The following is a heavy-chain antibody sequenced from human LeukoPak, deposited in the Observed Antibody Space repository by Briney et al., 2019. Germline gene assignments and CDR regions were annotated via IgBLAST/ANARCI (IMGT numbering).Heavy chain of an antibody. J-gene: IGHJ5*02. V-gene: IGHV4-4*07. CDR3: ARSGGVVPAAIGGFNWFDP. CDR2: IYTSGST. CDR1: GGSISGYH. D-gene: IGHD2-2*02. Sequence: SETLSLTCNVSGGSISGYHWSWIRQPAGKGLEWIGRIYTSGSTNYNPSLKSRVTMSVDTSKNQFSLKLSSVTAADTAVYYCARSGGVVPAAIGGFNWFDPWGQGTLVTVSS.